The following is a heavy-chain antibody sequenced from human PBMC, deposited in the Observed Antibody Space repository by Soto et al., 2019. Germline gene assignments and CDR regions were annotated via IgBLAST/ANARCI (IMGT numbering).Heavy chain of an antibody. D-gene: IGHD6-13*01. CDR2: INAGNGNT. Sequence: ASVKASCKVSGYTFTSYAMPWVRQAPGQRLEWMGWINAGNGNTKYSQKFQGRVTITRDTSASTAYMELSSLRSEDTAVYYCARNYWPSSWYQFGGNHYYYGMAVWGQGPTVTDSS. CDR1: GYTFTSYA. CDR3: ARNYWPSSWYQFGGNHYYYGMAV. J-gene: IGHJ6*02. V-gene: IGHV1-3*01.